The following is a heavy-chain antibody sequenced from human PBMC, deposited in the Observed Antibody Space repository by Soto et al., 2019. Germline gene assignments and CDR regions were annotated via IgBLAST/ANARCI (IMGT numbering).Heavy chain of an antibody. J-gene: IGHJ6*02. CDR3: VEDGWSGYYYQYYYYYYGMDV. Sequence: GGSLRLSCSASGFTFSSYAMHWVRQAPGKGLEYVSAISSNGGSTYYADSVKGRFTISRDNSKNTLYLQMSSLRAEDTAVYYCVEDGWSGYYYQYYYYYYGMDVWGQGTTVTVSS. D-gene: IGHD3-3*01. V-gene: IGHV3-64D*06. CDR2: ISSNGGST. CDR1: GFTFSSYA.